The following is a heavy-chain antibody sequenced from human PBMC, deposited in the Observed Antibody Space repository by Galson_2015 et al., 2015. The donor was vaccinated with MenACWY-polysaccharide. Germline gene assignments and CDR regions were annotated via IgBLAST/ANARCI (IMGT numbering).Heavy chain of an antibody. CDR2: IRYSGTT. CDR1: GGSISSDF. V-gene: IGHV4-59*01. J-gene: IGHJ5*01. Sequence: SETLSLTCTVTGGSISSDFWSWFRQSPGKGLEWIGYIRYSGTTNYNPSLKSRVTISIDTSERQFSLRLTSVSAADTALYYCARIPWCGGGCSFGWFDPWGQGTLVTVSS. D-gene: IGHD2-21*02. CDR3: ARIPWCGGGCSFGWFDP.